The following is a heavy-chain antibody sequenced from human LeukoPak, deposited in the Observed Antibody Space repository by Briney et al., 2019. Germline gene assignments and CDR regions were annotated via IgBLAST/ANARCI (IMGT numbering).Heavy chain of an antibody. Sequence: SETLSLTCTVSGGSISSYSWNWIRQPPGKGLEWIGFMFYSGSTNYNPSLKSRVTISVDTSKNQFSLKLSSVTAADTAVYYCARVSRSGVSCYHYYYYMDVWGTGTTVTVSS. CDR3: ARVSRSGVSCYHYYYYMDV. CDR2: MFYSGST. J-gene: IGHJ6*03. V-gene: IGHV4-59*01. CDR1: GGSISSYS. D-gene: IGHD2-15*01.